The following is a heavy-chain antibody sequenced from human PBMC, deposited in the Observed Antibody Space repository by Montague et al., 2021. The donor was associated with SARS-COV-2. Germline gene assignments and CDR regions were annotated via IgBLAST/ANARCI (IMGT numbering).Heavy chain of an antibody. Sequence: CAISGDSVSSNSAAWNWIRQSPSRGLEWLGGTYYRSKWYYEYAVSLKSRITINPGTSKNQFSLQVKSMTPEDTAVYYCALAVAGRGGYDYWGQGTLVTVSS. D-gene: IGHD6-19*01. J-gene: IGHJ4*02. CDR2: TYYRSKWYY. CDR1: GDSVSSNSAA. CDR3: ALAVAGRGGYDY. V-gene: IGHV6-1*01.